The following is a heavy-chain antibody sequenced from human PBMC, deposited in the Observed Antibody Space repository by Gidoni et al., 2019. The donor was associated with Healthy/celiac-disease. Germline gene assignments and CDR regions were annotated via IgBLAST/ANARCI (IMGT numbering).Heavy chain of an antibody. CDR1: GFTYSNAW. V-gene: IGHV3-15*01. D-gene: IGHD3-16*01. J-gene: IGHJ4*02. Sequence: EVQLVESGGGLVKPGGSLRLYCAAAGFTYSNAWMSGVRQAPGKGLEWVVLIKSKTDGVTTDYAAPVKGRFTISRDDSKNTLYLQMNSLKTEDTAVYYCTTDASKYDLPFDYWGQGTLVTVSS. CDR2: IKSKTDGVTT. CDR3: TTDASKYDLPFDY.